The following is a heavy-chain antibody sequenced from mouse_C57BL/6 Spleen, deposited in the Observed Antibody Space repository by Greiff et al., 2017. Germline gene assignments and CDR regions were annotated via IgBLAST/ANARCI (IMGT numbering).Heavy chain of an antibody. CDR1: GYTFTSYG. Sequence: QVQLQQSGAELARPGASVKLSCKASGYTFTSYGISWVKQRTGQGLEWIGEIYTRSGNTYYNEKFQGKATLTADKSSSTAYMELRSLTSEDSAVYFCAISITTVVANFDYWGQGTTLTVSS. CDR3: AISITTVVANFDY. V-gene: IGHV1-81*01. D-gene: IGHD1-1*01. CDR2: IYTRSGNT. J-gene: IGHJ2*01.